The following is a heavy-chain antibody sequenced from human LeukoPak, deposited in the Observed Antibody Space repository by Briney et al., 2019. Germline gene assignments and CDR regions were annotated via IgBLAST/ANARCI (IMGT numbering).Heavy chain of an antibody. CDR1: GFTFSSYG. V-gene: IGHV3-30*18. Sequence: GGSLRLSCAASGFTFSSYGMHWVRQAPGKGLEWVAVISYDGSNKYYADSVKGRFTISRDNSKNTLYLQMNSLRAEDTAVYYCAKEMNSSSWYPVIDYWGQGTLVTVSS. CDR3: AKEMNSSSWYPVIDY. J-gene: IGHJ4*02. CDR2: ISYDGSNK. D-gene: IGHD6-13*01.